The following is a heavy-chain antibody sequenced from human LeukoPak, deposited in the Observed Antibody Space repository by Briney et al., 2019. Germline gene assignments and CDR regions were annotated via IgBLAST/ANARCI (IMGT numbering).Heavy chain of an antibody. CDR2: IIPIFGTA. Sequence: SVKVSCKASGGTFSSYAISWVRQAPGQGLEWMGGIIPIFGTANYAQKFQGRVTITADESTSTAYMELSSLRSEDTAVYYCQYCSSTSCCEADYWGQGTLVTVSS. V-gene: IGHV1-69*13. CDR1: GGTFSSYA. D-gene: IGHD2-2*01. J-gene: IGHJ4*02. CDR3: QYCSSTSCCEADY.